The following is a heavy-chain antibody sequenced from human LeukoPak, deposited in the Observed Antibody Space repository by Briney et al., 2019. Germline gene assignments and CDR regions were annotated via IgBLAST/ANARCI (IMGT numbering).Heavy chain of an antibody. CDR1: GGSFSGYY. D-gene: IGHD3-10*01. V-gene: IGHV4-34*01. J-gene: IGHJ5*02. CDR2: INHSGST. CDR3: ARRGRPGKVRGVIITNWFDP. Sequence: ETSETLSLTCAVYGGSFSGYYWSWIRQPPGKGLEWIGEINHSGSTNYNPSLKSRVTISVDTSKNQFSLKLSSVTAADTAVYYCARRGRPGKVRGVIITNWFDPWGQGTLVTVSS.